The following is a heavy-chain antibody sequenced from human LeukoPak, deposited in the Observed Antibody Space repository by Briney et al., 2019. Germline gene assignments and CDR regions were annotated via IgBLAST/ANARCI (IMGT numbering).Heavy chain of an antibody. CDR2: IRYDGSNK. D-gene: IGHD3-3*01. CDR3: ARGDYDFWSGYPYYYYYMDV. Sequence: PGGSLRLSCAASGFTFSSYGMHWVRQAPGKGLEWVAFIRYDGSNKYYADSVKGRFTISRDNSKNTLYLQMNSLRAEDTAVYYCARGDYDFWSGYPYYYYYMDVWGKGTTVTVSS. V-gene: IGHV3-30*02. J-gene: IGHJ6*03. CDR1: GFTFSSYG.